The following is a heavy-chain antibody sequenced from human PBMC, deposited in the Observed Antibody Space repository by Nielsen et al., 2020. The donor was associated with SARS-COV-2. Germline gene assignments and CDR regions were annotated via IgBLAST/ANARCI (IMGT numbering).Heavy chain of an antibody. CDR2: IYHSGDT. D-gene: IGHD3-16*01. CDR1: GGSISSNY. CDR3: AKGVGRLPYYMDV. J-gene: IGHJ6*03. Sequence: SETLSLTCTVSGGSISSNYWSWIRQPPGKGLEWIGFIYHSGDTQYNPSLKTRVTISADTSKNQISLNLRSVTAADTAVYYCAKGVGRLPYYMDVWGNGTTVTVSS. V-gene: IGHV4-59*01.